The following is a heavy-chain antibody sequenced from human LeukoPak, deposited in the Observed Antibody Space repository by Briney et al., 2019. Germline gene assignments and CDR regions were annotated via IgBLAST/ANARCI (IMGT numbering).Heavy chain of an antibody. CDR2: INQDGSEK. V-gene: IGHV3-7*01. D-gene: IGHD5-18*01. J-gene: IGHJ4*02. CDR3: ARDPSRRYTYGYGDS. CDR1: GFTFSGYW. Sequence: GGSLRLSCAASGFTFSGYWMNWVRQPPGKGLEWVANINQDGSEKYYVVSVKGRFTISRDNARSSLYLQMNSLRAEDTGLYYCARDPSRRYTYGYGDSWGQGTLVTVSS.